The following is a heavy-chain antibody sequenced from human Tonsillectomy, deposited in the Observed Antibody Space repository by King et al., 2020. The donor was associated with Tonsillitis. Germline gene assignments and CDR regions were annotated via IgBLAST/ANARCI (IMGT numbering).Heavy chain of an antibody. V-gene: IGHV3-30*02. CDR1: GFTFSSYG. CDR3: AKEKVPTTLYYFDY. Sequence: VQLVESGGGVVQPGGSLRLSCAASGFTFSSYGMHWVRQAPGKGLEWVAFIRFDGSNKFYADSVKGRFTISRDNSKNTLYLQMNSLRAEDTAVNYCAKEKVPTTLYYFDYWGQGTLVTVSS. CDR2: IRFDGSNK. J-gene: IGHJ4*02. D-gene: IGHD5-12*01.